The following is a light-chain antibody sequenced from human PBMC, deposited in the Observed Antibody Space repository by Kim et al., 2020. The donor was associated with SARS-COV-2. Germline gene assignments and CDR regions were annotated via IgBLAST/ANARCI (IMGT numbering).Light chain of an antibody. J-gene: IGLJ2*01. V-gene: IGLV2-14*03. CDR3: GSYTSSSTSV. CDR1: SSDVGGYNY. Sequence: QSALTQPASVSGSPGQSITISCTGTSSDVGGYNYVSWYQQHPGKAPKLMIYDVSNRPSGVSNRFSGSKSGNTASLTISGLQAEDEADYYCGSYTSSSTSVFGGGTQLTVL. CDR2: DVS.